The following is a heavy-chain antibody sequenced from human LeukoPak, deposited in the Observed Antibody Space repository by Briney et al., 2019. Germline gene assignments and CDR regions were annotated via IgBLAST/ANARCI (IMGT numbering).Heavy chain of an antibody. Sequence: SETLSLTCTVSGGSISSYYWSWIRQPAGKGLECIGRIDPSGSTNYNPSLKSRVTMSVDTSKNQFSLKLSSVTAADTAVYYCAREATAGNLFGYWGQGTLVTVSS. CDR2: IDPSGST. CDR3: AREATAGNLFGY. D-gene: IGHD5-24*01. CDR1: GGSISSYY. V-gene: IGHV4-4*07. J-gene: IGHJ4*02.